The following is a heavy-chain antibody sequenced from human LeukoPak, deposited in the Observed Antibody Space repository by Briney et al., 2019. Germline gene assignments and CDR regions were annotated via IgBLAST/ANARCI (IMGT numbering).Heavy chain of an antibody. V-gene: IGHV3-30*04. Sequence: GGSLRLPCAASGFTFSSYIMHCVRQAPGKGLEWGAVISFDGSNKYYADSVKSRFTISRDNTKNTMYLQMNRMRGEDTAVYYCARDSTYYYDSSGYPQFDYWGQGTLVTVSS. D-gene: IGHD3-22*01. CDR3: ARDSTYYYDSSGYPQFDY. CDR2: ISFDGSNK. J-gene: IGHJ4*02. CDR1: GFTFSSYI.